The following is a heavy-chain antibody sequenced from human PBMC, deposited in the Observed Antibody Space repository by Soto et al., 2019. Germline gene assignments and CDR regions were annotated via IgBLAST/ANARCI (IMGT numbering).Heavy chain of an antibody. V-gene: IGHV4-59*08. CDR1: GGSISSYY. J-gene: IGHJ4*02. CDR3: ARHYCSGSKCYYFDY. D-gene: IGHD2-15*01. Sequence: SLTCTVSGGSISSYYWSWIRQPPGKGLEWIGYIHYSGSTNYNPSLQSRVTISVDTSKNQFSLKLNSVTAADTAVYYCARHYCSGSKCYYFDYWGQGTLVTVSS. CDR2: IHYSGST.